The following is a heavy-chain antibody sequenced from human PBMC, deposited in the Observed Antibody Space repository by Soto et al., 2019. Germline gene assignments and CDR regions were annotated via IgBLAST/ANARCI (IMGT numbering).Heavy chain of an antibody. D-gene: IGHD6-6*01. CDR1: GYTFTSYY. CDR3: ARERIAARPRGGWFDP. J-gene: IGHJ5*02. Sequence: ASVKVSCKAFGYTFTSYYMHWVRQAPGQGLEWMGIINPSGGSTSYAQKFQGRVTMTRDTSTSTVYMELSSLRSEDTAVYYCARERIAARPRGGWFDPWGQGTLVTVSS. V-gene: IGHV1-46*01. CDR2: INPSGGST.